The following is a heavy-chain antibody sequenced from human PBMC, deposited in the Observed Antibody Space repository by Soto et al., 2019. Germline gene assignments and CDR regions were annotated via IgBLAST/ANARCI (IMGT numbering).Heavy chain of an antibody. V-gene: IGHV3-48*04. CDR2: ISSSSSTI. Sequence: GGSLRLSCAASGFTFSSYSMNWVRQAPGKGLEWVSYISSSSSTIYYADSVKGRFTISRDNANNTLYQQMNSLRAEDAAVYYCSRANKLYCGGDCIYAMDIWGKGTMVTVSS. J-gene: IGHJ3*02. CDR3: SRANKLYCGGDCIYAMDI. CDR1: GFTFSSYS. D-gene: IGHD2-21*02.